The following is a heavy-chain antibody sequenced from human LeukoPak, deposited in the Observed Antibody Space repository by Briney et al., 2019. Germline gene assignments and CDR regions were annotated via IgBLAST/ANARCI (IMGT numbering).Heavy chain of an antibody. CDR3: AKATGREGTVDY. D-gene: IGHD1-1*01. CDR2: IRYDGSNK. Sequence: GGSLRLSCAASGFIFSSHGMHWVRQAPGKGLEWVAFIRYDGSNKYYADSVKGRFTISRDNSKNTLYLQMNSLRAEDTAVYYCAKATGREGTVDYWGQGTLVTVSS. V-gene: IGHV3-30*02. CDR1: GFIFSSHG. J-gene: IGHJ4*02.